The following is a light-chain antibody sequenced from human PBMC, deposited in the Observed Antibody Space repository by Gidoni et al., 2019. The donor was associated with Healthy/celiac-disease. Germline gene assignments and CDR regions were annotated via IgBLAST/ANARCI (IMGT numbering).Light chain of an antibody. V-gene: IGLV2-14*01. Sequence: QPALTQPASVSGSPGQSITISCTGTSSDVGDYNYVPWYQQPPGKAPKLMIYNVSNRPSGDSNRFSGSKSGNTASLTSSGLQAEDEADYYCSSYTSSSTSFGGGTKLTVL. CDR3: SSYTSSSTS. CDR1: SSDVGDYNY. CDR2: NVS. J-gene: IGLJ2*01.